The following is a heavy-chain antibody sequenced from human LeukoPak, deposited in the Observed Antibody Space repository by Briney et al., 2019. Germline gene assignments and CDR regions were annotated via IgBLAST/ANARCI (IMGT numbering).Heavy chain of an antibody. Sequence: PSETLTLTCAVYGVSFSSYYWSWIRQPPGKGLEWIGEINYSGSTNYNPSLKSRSTITVNTYTNQIPLKLNPVTAAHEAVYYCARGESVTTLSAYYFDYWGQGALVTVSS. CDR1: GVSFSSYY. CDR3: ARGESVTTLSAYYFDY. V-gene: IGHV4-34*01. J-gene: IGHJ4*02. CDR2: INYSGST. D-gene: IGHD4-17*01.